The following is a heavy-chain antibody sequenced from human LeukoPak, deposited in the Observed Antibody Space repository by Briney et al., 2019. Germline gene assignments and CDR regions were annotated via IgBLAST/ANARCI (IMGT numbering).Heavy chain of an antibody. D-gene: IGHD2-8*01. Sequence: SETLSLTCTVPDGSISNYFWSWIRQPPGKGLEWIGYIYYTGVTNSNPSLKSRVTISMDTSKNQFSLNLRSVTAADTAIYYCARHGRMVIMSKFSTGIDQWGQGTLVTVSS. CDR1: DGSISNYF. V-gene: IGHV4-59*08. CDR3: ARHGRMVIMSKFSTGIDQ. CDR2: IYYTGVT. J-gene: IGHJ4*02.